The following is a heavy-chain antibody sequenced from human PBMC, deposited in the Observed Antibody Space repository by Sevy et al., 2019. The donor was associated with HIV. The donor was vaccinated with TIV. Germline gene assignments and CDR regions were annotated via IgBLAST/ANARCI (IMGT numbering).Heavy chain of an antibody. Sequence: GGSLRLSCAASGFTFSSYEMNWVRQAPGKGLEWVSYISSSGSTIYYADSVKGRFTISRDNAKNSLYLQMNSLRAEDTAVYYCARVALTYSGYDPNWFDPWGQGTLVTVSS. CDR1: GFTFSSYE. V-gene: IGHV3-48*03. CDR2: ISSSGSTI. J-gene: IGHJ5*02. CDR3: ARVALTYSGYDPNWFDP. D-gene: IGHD5-12*01.